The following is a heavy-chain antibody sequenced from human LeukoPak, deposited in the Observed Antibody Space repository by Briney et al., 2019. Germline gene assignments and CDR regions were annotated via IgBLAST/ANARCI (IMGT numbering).Heavy chain of an antibody. Sequence: SDLRWLTCPENGGAPSGYSWCWFRQPPAKDKKWIGEIHYSGATNYGPSLKSRATISADMSNNRLSLRLTSVTAADTAVFYCARGNLDGYYFDYWGQGTQVTVSS. CDR3: ARGNLDGYYFDY. CDR2: IHYSGAT. D-gene: IGHD3/OR15-3a*01. V-gene: IGHV4-34*01. J-gene: IGHJ4*02. CDR1: GGAPSGYS.